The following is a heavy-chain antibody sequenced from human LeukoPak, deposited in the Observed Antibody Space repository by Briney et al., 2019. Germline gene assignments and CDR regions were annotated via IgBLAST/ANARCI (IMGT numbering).Heavy chain of an antibody. CDR2: IAYDGTVK. V-gene: IGHV3-30*04. CDR1: GFTFSSYA. J-gene: IGHJ4*02. Sequence: GRSLRLSCVASGFTFSSYAMHWVRQAPGKGLEWVTVIAYDGTVKYYADSVKGRFTISRDDSKNTLYLQMNSLRAEDTAVYYCAKARQQLAYYFDYWGQGTLVTVSS. D-gene: IGHD6-13*01. CDR3: AKARQQLAYYFDY.